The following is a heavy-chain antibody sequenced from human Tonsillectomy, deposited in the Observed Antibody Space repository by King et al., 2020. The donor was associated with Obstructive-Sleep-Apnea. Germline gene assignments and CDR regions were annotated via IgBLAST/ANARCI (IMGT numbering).Heavy chain of an antibody. CDR3: ARDLGSEAGPYFDY. V-gene: IGHV4-4*02. J-gene: IGHJ4*02. CDR2: IYHSGST. D-gene: IGHD6-19*01. CDR1: GGAISSIYW. Sequence: QLQESGPGLVKPSGTLSLTCAVSGGAISSIYWWSWVRQPPGKGLDWIGEIYHSGSTNYNPSLKSRVTISVDKSKNQFSLKVSSVTAADTAVYFCARDLGSEAGPYFDYWGQGTLVTVSS.